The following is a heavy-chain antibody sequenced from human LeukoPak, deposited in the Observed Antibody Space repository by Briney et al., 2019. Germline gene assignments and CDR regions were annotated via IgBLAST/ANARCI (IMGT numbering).Heavy chain of an antibody. Sequence: PGGSLRLSCAASGFTFDDYAMRWVRQAPGKGLEWVSGISWNSGSIGYADSVKGRFTISRDNAKNSLYLQMNSLRAEDTALYYCAKDRMIFGVVIPYYFDYWGQGTLVTVSS. CDR2: ISWNSGSI. CDR1: GFTFDDYA. V-gene: IGHV3-9*01. CDR3: AKDRMIFGVVIPYYFDY. D-gene: IGHD3-3*01. J-gene: IGHJ4*02.